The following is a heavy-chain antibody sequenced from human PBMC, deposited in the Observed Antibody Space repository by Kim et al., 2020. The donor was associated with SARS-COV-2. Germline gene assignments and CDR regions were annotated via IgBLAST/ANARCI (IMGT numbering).Heavy chain of an antibody. V-gene: IGHV3-30-3*01. D-gene: IGHD6-6*01. J-gene: IGHJ4*02. CDR2: ITYDGSNK. Sequence: GGSLRLSCAASGFTFSSYAMNWVRQAPGKGLEWVAVITYDGSNKYSADSVKGRFTISRDNSKNTLYLQMNSLRADDTAVYYCAGAAGRSSRTTLAYLGQG. CDR1: GFTFSSYA. CDR3: AGAAGRSSRTTLAY.